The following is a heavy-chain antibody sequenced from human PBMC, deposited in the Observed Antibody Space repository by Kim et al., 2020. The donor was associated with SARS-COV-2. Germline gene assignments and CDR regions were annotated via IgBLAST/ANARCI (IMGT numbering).Heavy chain of an antibody. CDR3: AKECYDSSGYSFDF. J-gene: IGHJ4*02. Sequence: GGFLRLSCAASGFTFSSYGMHWVRQAPGKGLEWVAVISYDGSNKYYADSVKGRFTISRDNSKNTLYLQMNSLRAEDTAVYYCAKECYDSSGYSFDFWGQGTLVTVSS. CDR1: GFTFSSYG. V-gene: IGHV3-30*18. CDR2: ISYDGSNK. D-gene: IGHD3-22*01.